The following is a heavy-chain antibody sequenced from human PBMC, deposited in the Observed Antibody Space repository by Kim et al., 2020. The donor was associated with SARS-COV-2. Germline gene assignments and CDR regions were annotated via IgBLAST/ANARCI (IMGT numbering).Heavy chain of an antibody. CDR3: ARDRETMVRDFPDY. CDR1: GFTFSSYG. J-gene: IGHJ4*02. CDR2: IWYDGSNK. D-gene: IGHD3-10*01. V-gene: IGHV3-33*08. Sequence: GGSLRLSCAASGFTFSSYGMHWVRQAPGKGLEWVAVIWYDGSNKYYADSVKGRFTISRDNSKNTLYLQMNSLRAEDTAVYYCARDRETMVRDFPDYWGQGTLVTVSS.